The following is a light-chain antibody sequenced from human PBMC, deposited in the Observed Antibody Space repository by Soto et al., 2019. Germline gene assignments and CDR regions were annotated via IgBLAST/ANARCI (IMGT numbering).Light chain of an antibody. Sequence: DIQMTQSPSSLSASVGDSVTITCRASQGIINYLAWFQQKPGKVPKLLIYTASTLRSGVSSRFSGSGSGTDFTLTISSLQPEDVATYYCQKYNSAPRTFGQGTKVKIK. J-gene: IGKJ1*01. CDR1: QGIINY. V-gene: IGKV1-27*01. CDR3: QKYNSAPRT. CDR2: TAS.